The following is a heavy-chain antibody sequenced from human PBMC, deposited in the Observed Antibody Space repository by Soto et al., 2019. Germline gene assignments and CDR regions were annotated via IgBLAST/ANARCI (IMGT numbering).Heavy chain of an antibody. Sequence: QVQLVESGGGLVESGGSLRLSCAASGFSFSDYYMNWVRQAPGKGLEWVSWVGGTGGNMYYADSVRGRFTISRDNAKKSLCVQIASLCAGDTAVYYCTRGGRYEYICGSYRGLDIWGQGTVVTVSS. D-gene: IGHD3-16*02. CDR1: GFSFSDYY. V-gene: IGHV3-11*01. CDR2: VGGTGGNM. CDR3: TRGGRYEYICGSYRGLDI. J-gene: IGHJ3*02.